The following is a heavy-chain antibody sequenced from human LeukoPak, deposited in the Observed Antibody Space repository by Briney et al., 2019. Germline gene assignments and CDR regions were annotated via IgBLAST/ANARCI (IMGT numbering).Heavy chain of an antibody. Sequence: SETLSLTCTVSGGSISSYYWSWIRQPAGKGLEWIGRIYTSGSTNYNPSLKSRVTMSVDTSKNQFSLKLSSVTAADTAVYYCARGLRKSLYSSSPKDAFDIWGQGTMVTVSS. D-gene: IGHD6-6*01. V-gene: IGHV4-4*07. CDR2: IYTSGST. CDR3: ARGLRKSLYSSSPKDAFDI. CDR1: GGSISSYY. J-gene: IGHJ3*02.